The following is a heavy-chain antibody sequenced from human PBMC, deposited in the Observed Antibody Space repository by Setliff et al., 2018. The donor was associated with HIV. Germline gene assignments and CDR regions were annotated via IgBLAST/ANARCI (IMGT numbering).Heavy chain of an antibody. CDR2: ISPDGSSI. J-gene: IGHJ4*02. CDR1: GFTFSSYW. Sequence: GGSLRLSCAASGFTFSSYWMHWVRQVPGKGLVWVSRISPDGSSISYADSVKGRFTISRDNAKSTLYLQMNSLRAEDTAVYYCARVISGYSYGYDYWGQGTLVTVSS. CDR3: ARVISGYSYGYDY. V-gene: IGHV3-74*01. D-gene: IGHD5-18*01.